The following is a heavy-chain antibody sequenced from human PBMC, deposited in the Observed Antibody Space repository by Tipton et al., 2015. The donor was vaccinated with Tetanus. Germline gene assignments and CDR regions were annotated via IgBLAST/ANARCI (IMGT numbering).Heavy chain of an antibody. CDR3: AKEFQRARIRFFDS. D-gene: IGHD2-15*01. Sequence: SLRLSCVASGFSFSNYAMSWVRQAPGKGLEWVSAVSGSGHDTYYADSVKGRFIISRDNSKNTLYLQMNSLRPEDTAVYYCAKEFQRARIRFFDSWGQGTQVTASS. CDR2: VSGSGHDT. V-gene: IGHV3-23*01. CDR1: GFSFSNYA. J-gene: IGHJ4*02.